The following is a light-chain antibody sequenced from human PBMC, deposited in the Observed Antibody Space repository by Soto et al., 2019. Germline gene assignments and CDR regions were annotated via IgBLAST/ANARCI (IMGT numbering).Light chain of an antibody. J-gene: IGKJ1*01. Sequence: AIQLTQSPSSLSASVGDRVTITCRASQGINKFLAWYQQRPGKAPQLLVYGASTLQSGVPSRFSGSGSGTDFTLTISSLQPEDFATYYCLQDINYPWTFGQGTKVEIK. CDR1: QGINKF. CDR3: LQDINYPWT. CDR2: GAS. V-gene: IGKV1-6*01.